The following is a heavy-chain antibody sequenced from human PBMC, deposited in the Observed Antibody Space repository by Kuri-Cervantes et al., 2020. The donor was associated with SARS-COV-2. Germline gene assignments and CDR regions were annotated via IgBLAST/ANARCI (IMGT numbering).Heavy chain of an antibody. D-gene: IGHD2-15*01. Sequence: SLKISCAASGFTFDDYAMHWVRQAPGKGLEWVSGISWNSGSIGYADSVKGRFTISRDNAKNSLHLQMNSLRAEDTAVYYCARDGGGRPTHSDYWGQGTLVTVSS. CDR2: ISWNSGSI. CDR3: ARDGGGRPTHSDY. J-gene: IGHJ4*02. CDR1: GFTFDDYA. V-gene: IGHV3-9*01.